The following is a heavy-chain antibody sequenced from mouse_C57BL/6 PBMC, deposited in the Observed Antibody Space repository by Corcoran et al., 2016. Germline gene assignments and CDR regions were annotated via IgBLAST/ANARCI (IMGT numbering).Heavy chain of an antibody. V-gene: IGHV1-26*01. CDR2: INPNNGGT. Sequence: EVQLQQSGPELVKPGASVKISCKASGYTFTDYYMNWVKQSHGKSLEWIGDINPNNGGTSYNQKFKVKATLTVDKSSSTAYMELRSLTSEDSAVYYCARYDYGAGAWFAYWGQWTLVTVSA. D-gene: IGHD2-4*01. J-gene: IGHJ3*01. CDR1: GYTFTDYY. CDR3: ARYDYGAGAWFAY.